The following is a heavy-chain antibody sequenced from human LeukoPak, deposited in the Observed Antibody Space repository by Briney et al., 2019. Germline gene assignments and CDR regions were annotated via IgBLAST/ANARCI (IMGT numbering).Heavy chain of an antibody. D-gene: IGHD4-23*01. V-gene: IGHV4-38-2*02. Sequence: SETLSLTCTVSGYSISSGYYWGWIRQPPGEGLEWIGSIYHSGSTYYNPSLKSRVTISVDTSKNQFSLKLSSVTAADTAVYYCARDLGGNGGTYSHFDLWGRGTLVTVSS. CDR3: ARDLGGNGGTYSHFDL. CDR1: GYSISSGYY. J-gene: IGHJ2*01. CDR2: IYHSGST.